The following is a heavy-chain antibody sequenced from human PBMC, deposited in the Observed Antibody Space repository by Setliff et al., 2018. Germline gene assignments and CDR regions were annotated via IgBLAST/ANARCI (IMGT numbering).Heavy chain of an antibody. J-gene: IGHJ6*03. CDR2: TSYTGTT. CDR3: ARQVWDYYYMDV. CDR1: GRSISSSNYY. V-gene: IGHV4-31*03. Sequence: SETLSLTCTVSGRSISSSNYYWTWVRQHPRKGLEWVAYTSYTGTTYYNPSLENRLTISVDTSKNQFSLKVHFVTAADTAVYYCARQVWDYYYMDVWGKGTTVTVSS. D-gene: IGHD7-27*01.